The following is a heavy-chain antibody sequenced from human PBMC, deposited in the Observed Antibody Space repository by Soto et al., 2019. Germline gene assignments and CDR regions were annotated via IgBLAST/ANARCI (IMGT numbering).Heavy chain of an antibody. Sequence: GGSLRLSCAASGFTFSSYAMHWVRQAPGKGLEWVAVISYDGSNKYYADSVKGRFTISRDNSASTAYMELSSLRSEDTAVYYCARSWGIAVAGAYFQHWGQGTLVTVSS. V-gene: IGHV3-30-3*01. CDR1: GFTFSSYA. D-gene: IGHD6-19*01. CDR2: ISYDGSNK. CDR3: ARSWGIAVAGAYFQH. J-gene: IGHJ1*01.